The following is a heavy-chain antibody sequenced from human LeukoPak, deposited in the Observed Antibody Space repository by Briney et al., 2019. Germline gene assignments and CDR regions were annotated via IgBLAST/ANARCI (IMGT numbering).Heavy chain of an antibody. V-gene: IGHV3-30*04. D-gene: IGHD3-22*01. CDR2: ISYDGSNK. J-gene: IGHJ4*02. Sequence: GGSLRLSCAASGFTFSSYAMHWVRQAPGKGLEWVAVISYDGSNKYYADSVKGRFTISRDNSKNTLYLQMNSLRAEDAAVYYCARDSDYYDSSGSLDYWGQGTLVPVSS. CDR3: ARDSDYYDSSGSLDY. CDR1: GFTFSSYA.